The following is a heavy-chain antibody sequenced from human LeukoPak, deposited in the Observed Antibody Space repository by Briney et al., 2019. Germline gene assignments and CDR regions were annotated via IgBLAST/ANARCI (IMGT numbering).Heavy chain of an antibody. CDR1: GFTFSTYA. D-gene: IGHD6-19*01. CDR2: ISYDGSNK. CDR3: ATFRGWYIAH. Sequence: GGSLRLSCAASGFTFSTYAMHWLRQAPGKGLEWVAVISYDGSNKYYADSVKGRFTISRDDAKNSVYLQMNSLRAEDTAVYYCATFRGWYIAHWGQGSLVTVSS. V-gene: IGHV3-30-3*01. J-gene: IGHJ4*02.